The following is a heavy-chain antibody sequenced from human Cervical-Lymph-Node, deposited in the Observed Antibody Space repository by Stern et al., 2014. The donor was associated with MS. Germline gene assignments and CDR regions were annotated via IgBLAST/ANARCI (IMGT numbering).Heavy chain of an antibody. D-gene: IGHD6-19*01. V-gene: IGHV3-33*01. J-gene: IGHJ4*02. CDR2: IWHDGSKK. CDR3: TRESSGHYLAGDY. Sequence: VQLVESGGGVVQPGRSLRLSCAASGFIFSGYGMHWVRQAPGKGLEWVAIIWHDGSKKYHADSVKGRFTISRDNSKNTLYLQMNDLRAEDTAVYHCTRESSGHYLAGDYWGRGTLVTVSS. CDR1: GFIFSGYG.